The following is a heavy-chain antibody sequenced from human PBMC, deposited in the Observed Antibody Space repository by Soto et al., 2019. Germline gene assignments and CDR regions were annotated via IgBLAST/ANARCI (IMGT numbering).Heavy chain of an antibody. Sequence: PSETLSLTCTVSGGSISSGGYYWSWIRQHPGKGLEWIGYIYYSGSTYYNPSLKSRVTISVDTSKNQFSLKLSSVTAADTAVYYCARADCSSTSCLFDYWGQGTLVTVS. J-gene: IGHJ4*02. CDR3: ARADCSSTSCLFDY. D-gene: IGHD2-2*01. CDR2: IYYSGST. V-gene: IGHV4-31*03. CDR1: GGSISSGGYY.